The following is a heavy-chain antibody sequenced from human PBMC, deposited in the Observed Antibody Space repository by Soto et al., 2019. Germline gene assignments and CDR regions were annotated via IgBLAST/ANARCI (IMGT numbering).Heavy chain of an antibody. D-gene: IGHD6-19*01. CDR3: ARHPATVVAGAAHFDY. CDR1: GVAVPTGVFL. Sequence: LCCAGNGVAVPTGVFLGTWSRLHPGKGLEWIGYISHSGRTNYNPSLKSRVTISVDTSKNQLSLKRSAVTAAVTAAYYCARHPATVVAGAAHFDYWGQGTLATDSS. J-gene: IGHJ4*02. V-gene: IGHV4-31*11. CDR2: ISHSGRT.